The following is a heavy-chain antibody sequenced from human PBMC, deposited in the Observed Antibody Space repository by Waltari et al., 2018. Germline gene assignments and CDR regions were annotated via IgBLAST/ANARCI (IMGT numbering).Heavy chain of an antibody. CDR3: ARDSAYYDVWSGYYKDRFGHYFDY. CDR2: INPSGGST. V-gene: IGHV1-46*01. CDR1: GYTFTSYY. D-gene: IGHD3-3*01. J-gene: IGHJ4*02. Sequence: QVQLVQSGAEVKKPGASVKGSCKASGYTFTSYYMHWVRQAPGQGLEWMGIINPSGGSTSYAQKCQGRVTMTRDTSTSTVYMELSSLRSEDTAVYYCARDSAYYDVWSGYYKDRFGHYFDYWGQGTLVTVSS.